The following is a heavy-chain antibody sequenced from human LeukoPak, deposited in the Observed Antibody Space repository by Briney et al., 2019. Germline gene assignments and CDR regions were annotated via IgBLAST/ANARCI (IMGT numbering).Heavy chain of an antibody. D-gene: IGHD2-21*02. CDR2: ISVDNGNT. J-gene: IGHJ5*01. CDR1: GYNFLDYG. CDR3: ARARCRDGGNCYWSAP. Sequence: ASVKVSCKASGYNFLDYGISWVRQTPGQGLEWMGWISVDNGNTHPTQKFQGRVPMTTDTPTNTAYMELRTMRSDDTATYYYARARCRDGGNCYWSAPWGQGSQVTVSS. V-gene: IGHV1-18*01.